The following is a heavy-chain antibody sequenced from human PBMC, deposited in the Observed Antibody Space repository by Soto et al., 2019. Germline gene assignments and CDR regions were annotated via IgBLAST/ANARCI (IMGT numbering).Heavy chain of an antibody. CDR2: IYPGDSDT. Sequence: GESLKISCKGSGYSFTSYWIGWVRQMPGKGLEWMGIIYPGDSDTRYSPSFQGQVTISADRSISTAYLQWSSLKASDTAMYYCARPDATGKYYYDSSGYWFDPWGQGTLVTVSS. J-gene: IGHJ5*02. V-gene: IGHV5-51*01. CDR1: GYSFTSYW. CDR3: ARPDATGKYYYDSSGYWFDP. D-gene: IGHD3-22*01.